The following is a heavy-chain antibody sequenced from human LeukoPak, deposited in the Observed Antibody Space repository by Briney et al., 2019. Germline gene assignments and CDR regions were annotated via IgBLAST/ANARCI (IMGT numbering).Heavy chain of an antibody. CDR3: ERDSTYYYDSSGPFFDY. CDR1: GGSISSYY. CDR2: IYYSVST. Sequence: SETLSLTCTVSGGSISSYYWSWIRQPPGKGLECVGYIYYSVSTNYNPSLKSRVTISVDTSKNQFSLKLRSVTAPDTAVYYCERDSTYYYDSSGPFFDYWGQGTLVTVSS. V-gene: IGHV4-59*01. J-gene: IGHJ4*02. D-gene: IGHD3-22*01.